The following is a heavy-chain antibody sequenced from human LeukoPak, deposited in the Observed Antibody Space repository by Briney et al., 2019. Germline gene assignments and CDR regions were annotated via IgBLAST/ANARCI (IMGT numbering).Heavy chain of an antibody. D-gene: IGHD3-10*02. CDR1: GFTFSSYE. CDR2: ISSSGSTI. J-gene: IGHJ6*04. Sequence: GSLRLSWAASGFTFSSYEMNWVRQAPGKGLEWVSYISSSGSTIYYADSVKGRFTISRDNAKNSLYLQMNSLRAEDTAVYYCAELAITMIGGVWGKGTTVTISS. CDR3: AELAITMIGGV. V-gene: IGHV3-48*03.